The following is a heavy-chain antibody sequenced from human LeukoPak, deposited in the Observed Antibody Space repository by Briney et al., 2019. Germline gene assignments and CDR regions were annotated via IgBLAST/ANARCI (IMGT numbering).Heavy chain of an antibody. CDR1: GFTFSSYG. J-gene: IGHJ4*02. D-gene: IGHD3-22*01. V-gene: IGHV3-33*01. CDR2: IWYDGSNK. CDR3: ARDHYYDSSGYKD. Sequence: GGSLGLSCAASGFTFSSYGMHWVRQAPGKGLEWVAVIWYDGSNKYYADSVKGRFTISRDNSKNTLYLQMNSLRAEDTAVYYCARDHYYDSSGYKDWGQGTLVTVSS.